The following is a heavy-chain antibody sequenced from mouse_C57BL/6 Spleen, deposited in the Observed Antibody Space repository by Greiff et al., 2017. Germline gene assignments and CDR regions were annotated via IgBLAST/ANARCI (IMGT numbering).Heavy chain of an antibody. J-gene: IGHJ4*01. Sequence: EVKLMESGGGLVKPGGSLKLSCAASGFNFSDYGMHWVRQAPEKGLEWVAYISSGSSTIYYADTVKGRFTISRDNAKNTLFLQMTSLRSEDTAMYYCARPVYYGTLMDYWGQGTSVTVSS. CDR2: ISSGSSTI. V-gene: IGHV5-17*01. CDR1: GFNFSDYG. D-gene: IGHD1-1*01. CDR3: ARPVYYGTLMDY.